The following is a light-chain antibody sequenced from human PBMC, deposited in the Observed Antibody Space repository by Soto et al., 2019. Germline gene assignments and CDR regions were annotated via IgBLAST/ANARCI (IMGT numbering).Light chain of an antibody. CDR3: VAWDDSLSGPV. V-gene: IGLV1-47*01. Sequence: QSVLTQPPSASGTPGQRVTISCSGSSSNIGSNYVYWYQQLPGTAPKLLIYRNNKRPSGVPDRFSGSKSGTSASLAISGLRSDDEADYYCVAWDDSLSGPVFGGGTKLTVL. CDR2: RNN. CDR1: SSNIGSNY. J-gene: IGLJ2*01.